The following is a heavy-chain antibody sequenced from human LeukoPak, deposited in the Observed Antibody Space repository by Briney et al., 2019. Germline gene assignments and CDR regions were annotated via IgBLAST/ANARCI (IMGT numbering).Heavy chain of an antibody. CDR1: GFTFSSYS. CDR3: AKDLTTTSADYYFDY. D-gene: IGHD1-1*01. Sequence: GGSLRLSCAASGFTFSSYSMNWVRQAPGKGLEWVSSISGSSYYIYYADSVKGRFTVSRDNSKNTLYLQMNSLRVEDTAVYYCAKDLTTTSADYYFDYWGQGTLVTVSS. CDR2: ISGSSYYI. J-gene: IGHJ4*02. V-gene: IGHV3-21*01.